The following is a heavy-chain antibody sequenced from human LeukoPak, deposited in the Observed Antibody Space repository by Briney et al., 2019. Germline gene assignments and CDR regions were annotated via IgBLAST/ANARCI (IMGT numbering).Heavy chain of an antibody. D-gene: IGHD4-17*01. J-gene: IGHJ6*02. CDR3: AKKYGDPYYYYYGMDV. CDR2: ISGSGGST. CDR1: GFTFSSYA. Sequence: PGGSLRLSCAASGFTFSSYAMSWVRQAPGKGLEWVSAISGSGGSTYYADSVKGRFTISRDNAKNSLYLQMNSLRAEDTAVYYCAKKYGDPYYYYYGMDVWGQGTTVTVSS. V-gene: IGHV3-23*01.